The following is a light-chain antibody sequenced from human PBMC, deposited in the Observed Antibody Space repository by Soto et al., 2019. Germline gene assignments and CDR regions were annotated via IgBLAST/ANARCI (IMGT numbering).Light chain of an antibody. CDR2: GAS. J-gene: IGKJ2*01. CDR1: QSITSGY. V-gene: IGKV3-20*01. CDR3: QQYNNWPLYT. Sequence: EIVLTQSPGTLSLSPGERATLSCRASQSITSGYLVWYQQKPGQAPRLLIYGASSRATGIPDRFSGSGSGTDFTLTISRLEPEDFAVYYCQQYNNWPLYTFGQGTKLEIK.